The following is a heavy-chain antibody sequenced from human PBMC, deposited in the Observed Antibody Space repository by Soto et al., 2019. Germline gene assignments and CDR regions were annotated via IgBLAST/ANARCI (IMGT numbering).Heavy chain of an antibody. CDR1: GFTFSGSA. D-gene: IGHD3-22*01. V-gene: IGHV3-30-3*01. CDR2: ISYDGGNK. Sequence: VQLVESGGGLVQPGGSLKLSCAASGFTFSGSAMHWVRQASGKGLEWVAVISYDGGNKYNADSVKGRFTISRDNSKNTLYLQMNSLRAEDTAVYYCATDSSAYSADYYFDYWGQGTLVTVSS. J-gene: IGHJ4*02. CDR3: ATDSSAYSADYYFDY.